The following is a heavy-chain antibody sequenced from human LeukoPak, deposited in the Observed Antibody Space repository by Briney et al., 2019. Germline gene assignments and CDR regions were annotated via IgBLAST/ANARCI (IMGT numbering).Heavy chain of an antibody. D-gene: IGHD4-23*01. CDR2: IYYSGST. CDR3: VRRDYGGTGYFDY. V-gene: IGHV4-39*07. J-gene: IGHJ4*02. Sequence: SETLSLTCTVSGGSISSSSYYWGWIRQPPGKGLEWIGSIYYSGSTNYNPSLKSRVTISVDTSNNQFSLKLSSVTAADTAVYYCVRRDYGGTGYFDYWGQGTLVTVSS. CDR1: GGSISSSSYY.